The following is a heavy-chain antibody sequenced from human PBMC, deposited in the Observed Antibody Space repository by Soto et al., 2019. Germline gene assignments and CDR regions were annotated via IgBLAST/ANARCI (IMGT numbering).Heavy chain of an antibody. Sequence: VSGPTLVNPTQTLTLTCTFSGFSLSTSGMCVSWIRRPPGKALEWLALIDWDDDKYYSTSLKTRLTISKDTSKNQVVLTMTNMDPVDTATYYCARIARANWGYDFWYGMDVWGQGTKVPV. V-gene: IGHV2-70*01. CDR1: GFSLSTSGMC. D-gene: IGHD3-3*01. CDR2: IDWDDDK. J-gene: IGHJ6*02. CDR3: ARIARANWGYDFWYGMDV.